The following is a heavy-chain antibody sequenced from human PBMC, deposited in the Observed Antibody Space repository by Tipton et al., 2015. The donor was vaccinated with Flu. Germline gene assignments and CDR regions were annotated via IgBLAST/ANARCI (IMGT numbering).Heavy chain of an antibody. Sequence: QLVQSGSELKHPGASVKVSCKASGYNFNTYLLTWVRQAPGQGLEWMGWISTTTSSPTYAPGFTGRFVFSLDTSDNTAYLEIDNLQSEDTALYFCARTGKPWVLNWFDTWGQGTHVTVSS. CDR3: ARTGKPWVLNWFDT. CDR2: ISTTTSSP. D-gene: IGHD1-14*01. V-gene: IGHV7-4-1*01. CDR1: GYNFNTYL. J-gene: IGHJ5*02.